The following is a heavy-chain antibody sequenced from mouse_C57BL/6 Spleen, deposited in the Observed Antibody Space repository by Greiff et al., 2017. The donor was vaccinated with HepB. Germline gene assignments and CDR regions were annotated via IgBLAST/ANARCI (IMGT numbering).Heavy chain of an antibody. CDR1: GYSITSGYY. D-gene: IGHD4-1*01. Sequence: EVKLQESGPGLVKPSQSLSLTCSVTGYSITSGYYWNWIRQFPGNKLEWMGYISYDGSNNYNPSLKNRISLTRDTSKNQFFLKLNSVTTEDTSTYYCATLTAGGAMDYWGQGTSVTVSS. CDR2: ISYDGSN. J-gene: IGHJ4*01. CDR3: ATLTAGGAMDY. V-gene: IGHV3-6*01.